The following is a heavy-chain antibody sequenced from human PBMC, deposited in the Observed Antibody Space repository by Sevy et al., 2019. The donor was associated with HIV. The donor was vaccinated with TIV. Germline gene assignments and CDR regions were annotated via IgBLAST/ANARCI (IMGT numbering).Heavy chain of an antibody. CDR3: ARDMGAMVRGQPSAFDF. J-gene: IGHJ4*02. Sequence: GGSLRLSCAASGFTFSTYTMNWVRQTPGKGLEWVSSISSSGTYTYYADSVKGRFTISRDNAKNSLSLQMNSLRDDDTAVYYCARDMGAMVRGQPSAFDFWGQGTLVTVSS. CDR1: GFTFSTYT. CDR2: ISSSGTYT. D-gene: IGHD3-10*01. V-gene: IGHV3-21*01.